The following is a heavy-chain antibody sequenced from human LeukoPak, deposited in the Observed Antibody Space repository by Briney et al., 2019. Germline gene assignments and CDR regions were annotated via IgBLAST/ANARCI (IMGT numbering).Heavy chain of an antibody. CDR3: ARGSHCSGGSCYHRYYYYMDV. CDR2: IYYSGST. V-gene: IGHV4-38-2*02. J-gene: IGHJ6*03. D-gene: IGHD2-15*01. Sequence: SETLSLTCSVSGYSISSGYYWGWIRQPPGKGLEWIGSIYYSGSTYYNPSLKSRVTISVDTSKNQFSLKLSSVTAADTAVYYCARGSHCSGGSCYHRYYYYMDVWGKGTTVTISS. CDR1: GYSISSGYY.